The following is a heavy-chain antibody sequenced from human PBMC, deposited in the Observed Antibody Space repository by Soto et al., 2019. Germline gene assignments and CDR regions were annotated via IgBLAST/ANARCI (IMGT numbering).Heavy chain of an antibody. Sequence: RSLTCTVSGGSISSGDYYWSWIRQPPGKGLEWIGYIYYSGSTYCNPSLKSRVTISVDTSKNQFSLKLSSVTAADTAVYYCGRLAGTAALDYWGQGTLVTVSS. CDR1: GGSISSGDYY. D-gene: IGHD6-13*01. CDR3: GRLAGTAALDY. J-gene: IGHJ4*02. V-gene: IGHV4-30-4*01. CDR2: IYYSGST.